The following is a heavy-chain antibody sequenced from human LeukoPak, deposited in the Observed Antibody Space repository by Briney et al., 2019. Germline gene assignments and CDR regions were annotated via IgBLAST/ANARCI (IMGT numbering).Heavy chain of an antibody. Sequence: GGSLRLPCAASGFTFSSYGMHWVRQAPGKGLEWVAVISYDGSNKYYADSVKGRFTISRDNSKNTLYLQMNSLRAEDTAVYYCATRHDILTGYWAEYFQHWGQGTLVTVSS. J-gene: IGHJ1*01. CDR3: ATRHDILTGYWAEYFQH. CDR2: ISYDGSNK. D-gene: IGHD3-9*01. CDR1: GFTFSSYG. V-gene: IGHV3-30*03.